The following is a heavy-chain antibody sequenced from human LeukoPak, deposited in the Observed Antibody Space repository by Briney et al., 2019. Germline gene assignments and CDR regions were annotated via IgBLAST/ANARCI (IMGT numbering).Heavy chain of an antibody. V-gene: IGHV3-53*01. CDR3: ARPRLEYCSGGSCFDAFDI. D-gene: IGHD2-15*01. CDR2: IYSGGST. CDR1: GFTVSSNY. Sequence: GGSLRLSCAASGFTVSSNYMSWVRQAPGKGLEWVSVIYSGGSTYYADSVKGRFTISRDNSKNTLFLQMNSLTAEDTAIYSCARPRLEYCSGGSCFDAFDIWGQGTMVTVSS. J-gene: IGHJ3*02.